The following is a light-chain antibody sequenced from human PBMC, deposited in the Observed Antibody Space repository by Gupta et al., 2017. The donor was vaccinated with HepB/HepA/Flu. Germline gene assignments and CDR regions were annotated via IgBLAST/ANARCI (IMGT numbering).Light chain of an antibody. Sequence: QSVLTQPPSASGTPGRRVPISCSGSSSNIGSNFVNWYQQLPGTAPKLLIYNDNQRPSGFPDRFSGSKSGTSASLAISELQSEDEADYYCSAWDDSLNGRVFGGGTKLTVL. CDR1: SSNIGSNF. CDR3: SAWDDSLNGRV. J-gene: IGLJ3*02. CDR2: NDN. V-gene: IGLV1-44*01.